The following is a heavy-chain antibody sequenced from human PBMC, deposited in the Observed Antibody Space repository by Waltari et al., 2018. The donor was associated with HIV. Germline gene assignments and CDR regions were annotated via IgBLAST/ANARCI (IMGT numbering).Heavy chain of an antibody. CDR3: ARGRVQVRGAMYYFDY. D-gene: IGHD3-10*01. Sequence: QVQLVQSGAEVKKPGASVKVSCTASGYTFTSYAINWVRPATGQGLEWMGWRKPNRGNTGYPQKFQGIVTMTRNTSISTAYMELSSLRSEDTAVYYCARGRVQVRGAMYYFDYWGQGTLVTVSS. CDR2: RKPNRGNT. J-gene: IGHJ4*02. CDR1: GYTFTSYA. V-gene: IGHV1-8*01.